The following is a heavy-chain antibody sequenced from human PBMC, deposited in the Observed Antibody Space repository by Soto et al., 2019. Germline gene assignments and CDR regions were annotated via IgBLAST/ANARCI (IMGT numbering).Heavy chain of an antibody. J-gene: IGHJ4*02. CDR3: ARDPPHYYDSSGGY. CDR1: GGTFSSYA. Sequence: QVQLVQSGAEVMKPGSSVKVSCKASGGTFSSYAISWVRQAPGQGLEWMRGIIPIFGTAYYAQKFQGRVTITADESTSTGYRELSILRSEDTAVYYCARDPPHYYDSSGGYWGQGTLVTVSS. CDR2: IIPIFGTA. V-gene: IGHV1-69*01. D-gene: IGHD3-22*01.